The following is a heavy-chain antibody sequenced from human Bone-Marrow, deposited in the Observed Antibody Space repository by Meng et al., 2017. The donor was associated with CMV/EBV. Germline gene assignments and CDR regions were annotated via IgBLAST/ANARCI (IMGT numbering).Heavy chain of an antibody. V-gene: IGHV5-51*01. CDR3: ARLRGSLGGYFDY. CDR1: GYSFTSYW. J-gene: IGHJ4*02. Sequence: GGSLRLSCKGSGYSFTSYWIGWVRQMPGKGLEWMGIIYPGDSDTRYSPSFQGQVTISADKSISTAYLQWSSLKASDTAMYYCARLRGSLGGYFDYWGQGTRVTVSS. CDR2: IYPGDSDT. D-gene: IGHD1-26*01.